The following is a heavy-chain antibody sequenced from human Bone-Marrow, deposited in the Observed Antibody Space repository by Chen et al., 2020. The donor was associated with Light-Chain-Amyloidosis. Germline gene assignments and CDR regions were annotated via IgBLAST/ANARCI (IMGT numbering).Heavy chain of an antibody. CDR1: GYTFTSYY. CDR2: MNPNSGNT. CDR3: ARGGITIFGVVIGRYYYMDV. D-gene: IGHD3-3*01. Sequence: QVQLVQSGAEVKKPGASVKVSCKASGYTFTSYYINWVRQATGQGLEWMGWMNPNSGNTGYAQKFQGRVTMTRNTSISTAYMELSSLRSEDTAVYYCARGGITIFGVVIGRYYYMDVWGKGTTVTVSS. J-gene: IGHJ6*03. V-gene: IGHV1-8*01.